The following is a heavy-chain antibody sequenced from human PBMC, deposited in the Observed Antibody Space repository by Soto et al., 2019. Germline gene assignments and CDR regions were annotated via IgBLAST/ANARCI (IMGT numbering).Heavy chain of an antibody. Sequence: ASVKVSCKASGYTFTSYAMHWVRQAPGQRLEWMGWINAGNGNTKYSQKFQGRVTITRDTSASTAYMELSSLRSEDTAVYYCARGSTGYLHYFDSWGQGPLVTVSS. D-gene: IGHD3-9*01. CDR2: INAGNGNT. J-gene: IGHJ4*02. V-gene: IGHV1-3*01. CDR3: ARGSTGYLHYFDS. CDR1: GYTFTSYA.